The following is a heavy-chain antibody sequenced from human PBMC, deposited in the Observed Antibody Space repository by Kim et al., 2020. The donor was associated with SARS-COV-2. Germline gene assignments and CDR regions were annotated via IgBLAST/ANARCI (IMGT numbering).Heavy chain of an antibody. CDR2: IIPILGIA. D-gene: IGHD3-10*01. V-gene: IGHV1-69*04. J-gene: IGHJ6*02. CDR3: AREITMVRGVTSPGSGMDV. Sequence: SVKVSCKASGGIFSSYAISWVRQAPGQGLEWMGRIIPILGIANYAQKFQGRVTITADKSTSTAYMELSSLRSEDTAVYYCAREITMVRGVTSPGSGMDVWGQGTTVTVSS. CDR1: GGIFSSYA.